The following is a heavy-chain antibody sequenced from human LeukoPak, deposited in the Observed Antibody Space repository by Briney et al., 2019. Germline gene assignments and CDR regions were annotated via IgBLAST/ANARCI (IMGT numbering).Heavy chain of an antibody. Sequence: SETLSLTCTVSGGYISSGGYYWSWIRQHPGKGLEWIGYIYYSGSTYSNPSLKSPLTISVDTSKNQFSLKLSSVTAADTAVYYCARASMVRGLYFDYWGQGTLVTVSS. J-gene: IGHJ4*02. CDR2: IYYSGST. CDR1: GGYISSGGYY. CDR3: ARASMVRGLYFDY. D-gene: IGHD3-10*01. V-gene: IGHV4-31*01.